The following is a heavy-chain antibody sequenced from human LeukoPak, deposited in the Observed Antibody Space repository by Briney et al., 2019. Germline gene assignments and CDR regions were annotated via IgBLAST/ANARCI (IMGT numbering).Heavy chain of an antibody. CDR1: GGSISSYY. CDR3: ARPRIAAAHDAFDI. V-gene: IGHV4-59*08. D-gene: IGHD6-13*01. Sequence: SETLSVTCTVSGGSISSYYWSWIRQPPGKGLEWIGYIYYSGSTNYNPSLKSRVTISVDTSKDQFSLKLSSVTAADTAVYYCARPRIAAAHDAFDIWGQGTMVTVSS. J-gene: IGHJ3*02. CDR2: IYYSGST.